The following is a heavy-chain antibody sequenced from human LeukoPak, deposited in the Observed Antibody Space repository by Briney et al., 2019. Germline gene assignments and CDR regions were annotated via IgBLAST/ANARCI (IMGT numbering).Heavy chain of an antibody. V-gene: IGHV4-61*08. D-gene: IGHD6-6*01. Sequence: SQTLSLTCTVSGGSISSGDYYWSWIRQPPGKGLEWIGYIYYSGSTNYNPSLKSRVTISVDTSKNQFSLKLSSVTAADTAVYYCARGSSYSSSSWDYYYYYMDVWGKGTTVTVSS. J-gene: IGHJ6*03. CDR1: GGSISSGDYY. CDR2: IYYSGST. CDR3: ARGSSYSSSSWDYYYYYMDV.